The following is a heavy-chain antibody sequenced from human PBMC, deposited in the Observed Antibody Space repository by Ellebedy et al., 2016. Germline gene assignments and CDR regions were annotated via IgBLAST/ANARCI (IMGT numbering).Heavy chain of an antibody. D-gene: IGHD3-22*01. J-gene: IGHJ4*02. CDR1: GGSISSGDYY. CDR2: IYYSGGT. Sequence: SETLSLTCTVSGGSISSGDYYWSWIRQPPGKGLEWIGYIYYSGGTYYNPSLKSRVTISVDTSKNQFSLKLSSVTAADTAVYYCARQIGSGYSGWFGYWGQGTLVTVSS. V-gene: IGHV4-30-4*01. CDR3: ARQIGSGYSGWFGY.